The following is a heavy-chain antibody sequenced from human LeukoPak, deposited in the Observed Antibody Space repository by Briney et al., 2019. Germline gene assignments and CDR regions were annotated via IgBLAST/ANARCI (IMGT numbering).Heavy chain of an antibody. Sequence: SETLSLTCTVSGGSISSHYWSWMRQPPGKGLEWIGYIYYSGSTNYNPSLKSRVTISVDPSKNQLSLKLSSVTAADTAVYYRARGLSPQYPGNWFDPWGQGTLVTVSS. D-gene: IGHD2-2*01. CDR2: IYYSGST. CDR3: ARGLSPQYPGNWFDP. V-gene: IGHV4-59*11. J-gene: IGHJ5*02. CDR1: GGSISSHY.